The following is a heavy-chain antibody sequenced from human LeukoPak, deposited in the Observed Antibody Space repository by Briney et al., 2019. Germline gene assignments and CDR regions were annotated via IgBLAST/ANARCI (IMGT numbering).Heavy chain of an antibody. Sequence: GASVKVSCKASGYTFTNYAMHWVRQAPGQRLEWMGWINAGNGDTKYSQEFQDRVTITRDTSANTAYMELSSLTSDDMAVYYCARDRGGSGDFDYWGQGTLVTVSS. CDR2: INAGNGDT. D-gene: IGHD3-10*01. CDR1: GYTFTNYA. V-gene: IGHV1-3*03. CDR3: ARDRGGSGDFDY. J-gene: IGHJ4*02.